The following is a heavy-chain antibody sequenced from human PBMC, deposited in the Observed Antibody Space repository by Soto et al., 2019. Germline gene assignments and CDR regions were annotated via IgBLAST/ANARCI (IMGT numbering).Heavy chain of an antibody. V-gene: IGHV1-3*01. Sequence: QVQLVQSGAEVKKPGASVKVSCKASGYTFTSYAMHWVRQAPGQRLEWMGWINAGNGNTKYSQKFQGRVTITRDTSASTAYMELSSLRSEDTAVYYCARHNYYDSSGFHAFDIWGHGTMVTVSS. CDR3: ARHNYYDSSGFHAFDI. J-gene: IGHJ3*02. CDR2: INAGNGNT. CDR1: GYTFTSYA. D-gene: IGHD3-22*01.